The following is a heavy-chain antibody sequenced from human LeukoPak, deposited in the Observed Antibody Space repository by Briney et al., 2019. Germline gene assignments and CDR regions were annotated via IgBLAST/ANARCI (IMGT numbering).Heavy chain of an antibody. CDR3: ARDQLEVYADY. CDR2: MNPNSGNT. D-gene: IGHD1-1*01. CDR1: GYTFTSYD. Sequence: ASVKVSCKASGYTFTSYDINWVRQATGQGLEWMGWMNPNSGNTGYAQKFQGRVTMTRDTSISTAYMELSRLRSDDTAVYYCARDQLEVYADYWGQGTLVTVSS. V-gene: IGHV1-8*02. J-gene: IGHJ4*02.